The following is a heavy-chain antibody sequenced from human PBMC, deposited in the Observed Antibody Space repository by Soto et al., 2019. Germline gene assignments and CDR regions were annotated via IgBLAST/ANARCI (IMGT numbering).Heavy chain of an antibody. D-gene: IGHD2-2*01. CDR1: VSTFSSYG. CDR3: ARHDCISSSCYYYYYYGMDV. J-gene: IGHJ6*02. V-gene: IGHV1-69*13. CDR2: IIPIFDTA. Sequence: SVMVSCKAYVSTFSSYGISWSRQAPGQGLEWMGGIIPIFDTANYAQNFQGRVTITADEYTSTAYMELSSLRSEDTAVYYCARHDCISSSCYYYYYYGMDVWG.